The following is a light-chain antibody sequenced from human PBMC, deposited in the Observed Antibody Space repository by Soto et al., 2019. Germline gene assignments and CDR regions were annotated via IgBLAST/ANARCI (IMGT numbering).Light chain of an antibody. CDR2: GAS. J-gene: IGKJ4*01. V-gene: IGKV3-15*01. CDR3: QHYNNWLGT. CDR1: QAISSN. Sequence: EIGISQWPANLSVSRGERATLSCRANQAISSNLAWYQQKPGQAPRLLIYGASTRATGIPDRFSGSGSGTEFTLTISSLQSEDFAVYYCQHYNNWLGTFGGGTKVDI.